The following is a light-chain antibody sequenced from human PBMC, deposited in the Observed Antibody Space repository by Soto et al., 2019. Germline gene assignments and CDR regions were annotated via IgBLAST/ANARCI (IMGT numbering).Light chain of an antibody. J-gene: IGKJ3*01. Sequence: EIVLTQSPATLSLSPGERATLSCRASQSVSSYLAWYQQKPGQAPRLLIYDASNRATGIPARFSGSGSGTAFTLTISSLEPEDFAVYYCQQRSNGGTFGPGTKVDIK. V-gene: IGKV3-11*01. CDR3: QQRSNGGT. CDR2: DAS. CDR1: QSVSSY.